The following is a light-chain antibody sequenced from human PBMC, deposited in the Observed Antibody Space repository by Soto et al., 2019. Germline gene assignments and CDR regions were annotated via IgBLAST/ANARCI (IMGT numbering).Light chain of an antibody. J-gene: IGLJ1*01. CDR2: LGD. CDR3: QVWDTISDHYV. CDR1: TSNIGTFY. V-gene: IGLV1-47*02. Sequence: QSVLTQPPSASSTPGQTVTISCSGSTSNIGTFYVYWYQHLPGTAPKLLIYLGDQRASGVSDRFSASTSGNTAALTISRVEAGDEADYYCQVWDTISDHYVFGSGTKLTVL.